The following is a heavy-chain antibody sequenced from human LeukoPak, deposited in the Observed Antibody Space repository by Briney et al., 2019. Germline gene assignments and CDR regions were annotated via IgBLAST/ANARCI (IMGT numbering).Heavy chain of an antibody. Sequence: PSETLSLTCAVYGGSFSGYYWSWLRQPPGKGLEWIGEINHSGSTNYNPSLKSRVTISVDTSKNQFSLKLSSVTAADMAVYYCARGWQEGYFDYWGQGTLVTVSS. CDR3: ARGWQEGYFDY. J-gene: IGHJ4*02. CDR1: GGSFSGYY. CDR2: INHSGST. V-gene: IGHV4-34*01.